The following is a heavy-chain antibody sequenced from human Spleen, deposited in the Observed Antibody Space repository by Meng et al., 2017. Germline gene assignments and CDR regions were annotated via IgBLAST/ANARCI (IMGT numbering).Heavy chain of an antibody. CDR1: GGAFRDYY. D-gene: IGHD4-11*01. V-gene: IGHV4-34*01. CDR2: INHSGST. J-gene: IGHJ4*02. CDR3: ARGPTTMAHDFDY. Sequence: QVQLQQGGVGLLKPSETLSLTCVVSGGAFRDYYWSWIRQPPGEGLEWIGEINHSGSTNYNPSLESRATISVDTSQNNLSLKLSSVTAADSAVYYCARGPTTMAHDFDYWGQGTLVTVSS.